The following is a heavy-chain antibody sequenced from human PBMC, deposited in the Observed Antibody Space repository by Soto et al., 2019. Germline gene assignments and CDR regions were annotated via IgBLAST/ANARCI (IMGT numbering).Heavy chain of an antibody. CDR1: GYTLTELC. V-gene: IGHV1-24*01. Sequence: ASVKVSCKVSGYTLTELCLHWVRQAPGKGLEWIGGFDPEDGETIYAQNFHGRVTMTEGTSTDTAYMEQGTVSSEDTAVYYGATQGVYQLLPCTVPRVDWFAPRRQRTLVTVSS. CDR3: ATQGVYQLLPCTVPRVDWFAP. CDR2: FDPEDGET. D-gene: IGHD2-2*01. J-gene: IGHJ5*02.